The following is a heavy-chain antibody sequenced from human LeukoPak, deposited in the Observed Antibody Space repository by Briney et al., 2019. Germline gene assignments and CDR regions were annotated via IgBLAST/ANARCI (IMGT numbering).Heavy chain of an antibody. CDR3: ARDTEGWELYYYYGMDV. Sequence: ASVKVSCKASGYTFTSYYMHWVRQAPGQGLEWMGIINPSGGSTSYAQKFQGRVTMTRDTSTSTVYMELSSLRSEDTAVYYCARDTEGWELYYYYGMDVWGQGTTVTVSS. D-gene: IGHD3-10*01. CDR1: GYTFTSYY. J-gene: IGHJ6*02. V-gene: IGHV1-46*01. CDR2: INPSGGST.